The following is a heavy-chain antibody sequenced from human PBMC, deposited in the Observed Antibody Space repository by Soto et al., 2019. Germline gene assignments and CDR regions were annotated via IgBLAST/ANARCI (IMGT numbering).Heavy chain of an antibody. V-gene: IGHV4-4*07. CDR3: ARGQRFSDSFDP. CDR1: GGAISGYY. D-gene: IGHD3-3*01. Sequence: SETLSLTCTVSGGAISGYYWTWIRQSAGKGLEWIGRIYSSGGTKYNPSLQSRVTMSLDTSKNQFSLRLSSVTAADTAVYYCARGQRFSDSFDPWGQGTLVTVSS. CDR2: IYSSGGT. J-gene: IGHJ5*02.